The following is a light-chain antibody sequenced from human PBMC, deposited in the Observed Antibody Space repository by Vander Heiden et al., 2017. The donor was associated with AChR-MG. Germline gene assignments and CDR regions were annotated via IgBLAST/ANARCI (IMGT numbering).Light chain of an antibody. CDR3: QQYNNFPYT. CDR1: QDIRNY. CDR2: AAS. J-gene: IGKJ2*01. V-gene: IGKV1-17*01. Sequence: IQMTQSPFPPSARLRDRVTITCQASQDIRNYLGWYQQKPGKAPKRLIYAASNLQSGGPSRFRGSGSATEFTLTINSLQPEDTATYYWQQYNNFPYTFGQGTKLEIK.